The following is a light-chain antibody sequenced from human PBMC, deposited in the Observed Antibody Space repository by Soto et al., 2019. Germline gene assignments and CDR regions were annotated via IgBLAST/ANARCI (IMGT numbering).Light chain of an antibody. J-gene: IGLJ3*02. CDR2: ESS. V-gene: IGLV2-23*01. CDR3: CSYVGSSTLV. Sequence: QSALTQPASVSGSPGQSITISCTGTSSDVGSYNLVSWYRQHPGKAPKLKIYESSKRPSGLSNRFSGSKSGNTASLTISGLQAEDEADYYCCSYVGSSTLVFGGGTKLTVL. CDR1: SSDVGSYNL.